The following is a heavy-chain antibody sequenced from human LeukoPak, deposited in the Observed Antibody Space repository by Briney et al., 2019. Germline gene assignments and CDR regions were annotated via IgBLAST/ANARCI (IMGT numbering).Heavy chain of an antibody. CDR2: INHSGST. CDR3: ARVGATFKGAFDI. Sequence: SETLSLTCAVYGGSFSGYYWSWIRQPPGKGLEWIGEINHSGSTNYNPSLRSRVTISVDTSQNQFSLKLSSVTAADTAVYYCARVGATFKGAFDIWGQGTMVTASS. D-gene: IGHD1-26*01. J-gene: IGHJ3*02. V-gene: IGHV4-34*01. CDR1: GGSFSGYY.